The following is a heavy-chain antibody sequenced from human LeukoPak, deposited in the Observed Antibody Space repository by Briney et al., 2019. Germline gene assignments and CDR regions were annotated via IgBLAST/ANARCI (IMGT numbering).Heavy chain of an antibody. CDR1: GYNFTSYW. J-gene: IGHJ4*02. CDR3: ASRKKGMATAGFDY. V-gene: IGHV5-51*01. D-gene: IGHD5-24*01. Sequence: GESLKISRKGSGYNFTSYWTGWVRQMPGKGLEWMGIIFPGDSDTRYSPSFQGQVTISAEKSISTAYLQWSSLKASDTALYYCASRKKGMATAGFDYWGQGTLVTVSS. CDR2: IFPGDSDT.